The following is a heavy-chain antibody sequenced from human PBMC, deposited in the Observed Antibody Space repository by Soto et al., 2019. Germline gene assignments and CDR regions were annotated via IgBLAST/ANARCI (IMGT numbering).Heavy chain of an antibody. CDR2: IYSGGST. Sequence: GGSLRLSCAASGFTFSSNYMSWVRQAPGKGLEWVSVIYSGGSTYYADSVKGRFTISRDNSKNTLYLQMNSLRAEDTAVYYCARDVTHYYYYYYMNVWGKGTTVTVSS. D-gene: IGHD3-16*02. CDR3: ARDVTHYYYYYYMNV. J-gene: IGHJ6*03. CDR1: GFTFSSNY. V-gene: IGHV3-66*01.